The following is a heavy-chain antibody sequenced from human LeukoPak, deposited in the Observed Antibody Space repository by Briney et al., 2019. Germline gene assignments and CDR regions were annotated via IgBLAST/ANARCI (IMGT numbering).Heavy chain of an antibody. V-gene: IGHV3-11*04. CDR3: ARGHWGLDY. J-gene: IGHJ4*02. CDR1: GFTLSDHH. Sequence: PGGSLRLSCAASGFTLSDHHMTWIRQAPGEGLEWVAYIFNSGSTVNYADSVKGRFTISRDNAKNSLYLQLNSLRADDTAVYYCARGHWGLDYWGQGTRVTVSS. D-gene: IGHD7-27*01. CDR2: IFNSGSTV.